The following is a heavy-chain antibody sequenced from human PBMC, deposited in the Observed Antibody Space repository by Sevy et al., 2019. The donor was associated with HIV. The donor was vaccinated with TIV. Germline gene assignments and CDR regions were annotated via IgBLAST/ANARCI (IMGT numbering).Heavy chain of an antibody. V-gene: IGHV4-59*01. D-gene: IGHD6-13*01. Sequence: SETLSLTYTVSGGSISNYYWSWIRQPPGKGLEWIGYIYYSGSTNYNPSLKSRVTISVDTSKNQFSLKLSSVTAADTAVYYCARERQLVLDYWGQGTLVTVSS. CDR3: ARERQLVLDY. J-gene: IGHJ4*02. CDR1: GGSISNYY. CDR2: IYYSGST.